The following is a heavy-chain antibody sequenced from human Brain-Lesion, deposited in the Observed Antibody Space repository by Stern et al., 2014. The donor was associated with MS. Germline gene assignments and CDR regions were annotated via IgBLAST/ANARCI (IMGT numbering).Heavy chain of an antibody. CDR2: INPHTGGT. Sequence: QVQLVESGAEVKKPGASVKVSCKTSGYIFTGYYIHWVRQAPGQGLEWLAWINPHTGGTQDAQKFQGRVTMSRDTSISTAYVELSSLTSDDTAVYYCARDQRGITIFGVVTDYYYLGMDVWGQGTTVTVSS. J-gene: IGHJ6*02. V-gene: IGHV1-2*02. CDR3: ARDQRGITIFGVVTDYYYLGMDV. D-gene: IGHD3-3*01. CDR1: GYIFTGYY.